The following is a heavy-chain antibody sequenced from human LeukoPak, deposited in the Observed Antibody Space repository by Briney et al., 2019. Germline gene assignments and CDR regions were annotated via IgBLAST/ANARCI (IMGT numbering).Heavy chain of an antibody. Sequence: SETLSLTCTVSGGPISSYYWSWIRQPPGKGLEWIGYIYYSGSTNYNPSLKSRVTISVDTSKNQFSLKLSSVTAADTAVYYCARGSDIALWGQGTLVTVSS. J-gene: IGHJ4*02. CDR2: IYYSGST. D-gene: IGHD2-15*01. CDR3: ARGSDIAL. V-gene: IGHV4-59*08. CDR1: GGPISSYY.